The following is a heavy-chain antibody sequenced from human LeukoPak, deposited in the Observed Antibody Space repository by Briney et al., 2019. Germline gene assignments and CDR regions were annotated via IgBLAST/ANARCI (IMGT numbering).Heavy chain of an antibody. V-gene: IGHV3-53*01. CDR2: IYSGGST. J-gene: IGHJ4*02. Sequence: GGSLRLSCAASGFTVSTNYMTWVRQAPGKGLECVSDIYSGGSTYYADSVKGRFTVSRDNSKNTLYLQMNSLRAEDTAMYYCARGLGYCTSTTCLLPFDYWGQGTLVTVSS. D-gene: IGHD2-2*01. CDR3: ARGLGYCTSTTCLLPFDY. CDR1: GFTVSTNY.